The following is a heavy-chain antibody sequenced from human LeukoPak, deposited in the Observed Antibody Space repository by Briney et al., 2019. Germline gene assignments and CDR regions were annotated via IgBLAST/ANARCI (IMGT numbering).Heavy chain of an antibody. V-gene: IGHV4-30-4*01. CDR2: IFSRGGT. D-gene: IGHD6-19*01. J-gene: IGHJ4*02. CDR3: ARRVEGWYFFDY. CDR1: GASISGGDYY. Sequence: SETLSLTCTVFGASISGGDYYWSWIRQPPGKGLEWIGYIFSRGGTYDNPSLKSRVAISVDTSINQFSLNLRSVTAADTAVYYCARRVEGWYFFDYWGQGVLVTVFS.